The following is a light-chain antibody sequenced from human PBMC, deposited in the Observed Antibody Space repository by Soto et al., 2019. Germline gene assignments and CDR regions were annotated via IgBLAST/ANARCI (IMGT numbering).Light chain of an antibody. J-gene: IGKJ3*01. CDR1: QTAASY. Sequence: IQMTQSPSSLSASVGDRVTITCGASQTAASYLNWYQQRPVKAPKLLIRAASRLESGVPARFSGSGSGTEFTLTISSLQPEDVATYYCQQSFNTPFTFGPGTKVDV. CDR2: AAS. V-gene: IGKV1-39*01. CDR3: QQSFNTPFT.